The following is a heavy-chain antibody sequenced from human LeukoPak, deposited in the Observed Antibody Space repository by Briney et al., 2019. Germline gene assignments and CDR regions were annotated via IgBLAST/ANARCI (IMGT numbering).Heavy chain of an antibody. J-gene: IGHJ4*02. V-gene: IGHV4-59*08. CDR1: GGSISSYY. Sequence: PSETLSLTCIVSGGSISSYYWNWIRQPPGKGLEWIGYIYCTGSTNYNPSLKSRVTISVDASNNHFSLKLSSVTAADTAVYYCARMYDSSGYYYPFDYWGQGTLVTVSS. CDR3: ARMYDSSGYYYPFDY. CDR2: IYCTGST. D-gene: IGHD3-22*01.